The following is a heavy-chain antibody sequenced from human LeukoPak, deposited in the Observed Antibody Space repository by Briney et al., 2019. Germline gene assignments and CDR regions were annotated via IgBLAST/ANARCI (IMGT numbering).Heavy chain of an antibody. CDR3: ARSEGSSYYFDY. CDR2: ISSSGSTI. V-gene: IGHV3-11*04. J-gene: IGHJ4*02. Sequence: GGSLRLSCAASGFSFSDYYMSWIRQAPGKGLEWVSYISSSGSTIYYADSVKGRFTISRDNAKSSLYLQMNSLRAEDTAVYYCARSEGSSYYFDYWGQGTLVTVSS. CDR1: GFSFSDYY. D-gene: IGHD6-6*01.